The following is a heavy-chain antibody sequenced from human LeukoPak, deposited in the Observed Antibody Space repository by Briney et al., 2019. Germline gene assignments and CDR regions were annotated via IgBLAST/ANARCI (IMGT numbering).Heavy chain of an antibody. Sequence: GGSLRLSCTGSGLIFGSYWMDWVRQAPGKGLERVANIKKDGSERNYVGSVRGRFTISRDNAKNSVYLQMNSLRAEDTAVYYCARDAFGDFSYWGQGALVTVSS. CDR2: IKKDGSER. V-gene: IGHV3-7*01. J-gene: IGHJ4*02. D-gene: IGHD3-10*01. CDR1: GLIFGSYW. CDR3: ARDAFGDFSY.